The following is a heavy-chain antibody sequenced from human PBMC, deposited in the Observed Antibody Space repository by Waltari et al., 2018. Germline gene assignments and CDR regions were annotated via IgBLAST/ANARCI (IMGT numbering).Heavy chain of an antibody. J-gene: IGHJ4*02. CDR1: GFTFSSHG. D-gene: IGHD4-17*01. V-gene: IGHV3-30*18. CDR3: AKDGAWTTVFYFES. Sequence: QVQLVESGGGVAQPGTSLRLSCAASGFTFSSHGMHWVRQAQGKGLEWVAGISYDGSDEYYADSVKGRFTISRDNSKNTLYVRMNSLRLEDTAVYYCAKDGAWTTVFYFESWGQGTLVPVSS. CDR2: ISYDGSDE.